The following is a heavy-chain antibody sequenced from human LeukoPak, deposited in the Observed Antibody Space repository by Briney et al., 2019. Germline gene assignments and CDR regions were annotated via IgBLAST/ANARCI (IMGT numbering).Heavy chain of an antibody. CDR1: GGSISSSSYY. V-gene: IGHV4-39*01. J-gene: IGHJ4*02. CDR3: ARLRDYGDYGDYFDY. D-gene: IGHD4-17*01. Sequence: PSETLSLTCTVSGGSISSSSYYWGWIRQPPGKGLEWIGSIYYSGSTYYNPSLKSRVTISVDTSKNQFSLKLSSVTAADTAVYYCARLRDYGDYGDYFDYWGQGTLVTVSS. CDR2: IYYSGST.